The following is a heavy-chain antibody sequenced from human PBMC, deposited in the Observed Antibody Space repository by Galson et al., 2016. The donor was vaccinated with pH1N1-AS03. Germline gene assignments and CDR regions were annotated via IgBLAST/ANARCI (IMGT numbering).Heavy chain of an antibody. CDR3: TATYCSSRDYRYYY. CDR1: GFTFNNAW. D-gene: IGHD2-2*01. V-gene: IGHV3-15*01. J-gene: IGHJ4*02. Sequence: SLRLSCAASGFTFNNAWMSWVRQAPGKGLEWVGRIKSKTDGGTIDYAAPAKGRFTISRHDSIDTLFLQMSSLKTEGTAVYYCTATYCSSRDYRYYYWGQGTLVTVSS. CDR2: IKSKTDGGTI.